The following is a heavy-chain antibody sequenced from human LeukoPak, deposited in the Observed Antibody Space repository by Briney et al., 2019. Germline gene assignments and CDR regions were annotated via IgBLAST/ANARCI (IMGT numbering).Heavy chain of an antibody. CDR3: ARLVSRRGYSFDY. CDR1: GDSISSSTYC. V-gene: IGHV4-39*01. Sequence: SETLSPTCTVSGDSISSSTYCWGWIRQPPGKGLEWIGSIYYSGTTYYSPSLKTRVTISVDTSKNQFSLKLSSVTAADTAVYYCARLVSRRGYSFDYWGQGTLVTVSS. J-gene: IGHJ4*02. D-gene: IGHD5-18*01. CDR2: IYYSGTT.